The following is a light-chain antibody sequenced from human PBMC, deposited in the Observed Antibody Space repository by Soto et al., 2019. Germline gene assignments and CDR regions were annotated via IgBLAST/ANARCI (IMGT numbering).Light chain of an antibody. CDR1: QSVLYSSNNKNY. J-gene: IGKJ1*01. Sequence: DIVMTQSPDSLPVSLGERATINCKSSQSVLYSSNNKNYLAWYQQKLGQPPKLLFFWASTRESGVPDRFSGSGSGTDFTLTISSLQAEDVAVYYCQQFYTTPRTFGQGTKVDIK. CDR2: WAS. V-gene: IGKV4-1*01. CDR3: QQFYTTPRT.